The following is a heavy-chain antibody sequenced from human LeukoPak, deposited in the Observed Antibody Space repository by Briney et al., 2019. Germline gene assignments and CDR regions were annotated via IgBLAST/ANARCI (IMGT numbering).Heavy chain of an antibody. V-gene: IGHV1-18*01. J-gene: IGHJ4*02. CDR2: TSAYNGNT. CDR1: GYTFTSYG. CDR3: ARDGDSSGYPGRDY. Sequence: ASVKVSCKASGYTFTSYGISWVRQAPGQGLEWMGWTSAYNGNTNYAQKLQGRVTMTTDTSTSTAYMELRSLRSDDTAVYYCARDGDSSGYPGRDYWGQGTLVTVSS. D-gene: IGHD6-19*01.